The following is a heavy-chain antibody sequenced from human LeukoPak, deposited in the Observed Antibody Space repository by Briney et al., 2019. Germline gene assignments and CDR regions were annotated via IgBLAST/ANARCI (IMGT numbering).Heavy chain of an antibody. CDR2: IYYSGST. CDR1: GGSVSSGSYY. Sequence: PSETLSLTCTVSGGSVSSGSYYWSWIRQPPGKGLEWIGYIYYSGSTNYNPSLKSRVTISVDTSKNQFSLKLSSVTAADTAVYYCAREGYCSGGSCYYYYYGMDVWGQGTTVTVSS. J-gene: IGHJ6*02. V-gene: IGHV4-61*01. CDR3: AREGYCSGGSCYYYYYGMDV. D-gene: IGHD2-15*01.